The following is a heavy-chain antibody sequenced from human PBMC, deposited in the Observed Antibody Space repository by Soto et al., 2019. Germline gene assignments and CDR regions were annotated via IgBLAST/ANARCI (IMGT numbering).Heavy chain of an antibody. J-gene: IGHJ6*02. Sequence: PGGSLRLSCAASGFTFSSYAMSWVRQAPGKGLEWVPAISGSGGSTYYADSVKGRFTISRDNSKNTLYLQMNSLRAEDTAVYYCAKVLGSGYYQYYYYYGMDVWGQGTTVTVSS. CDR2: ISGSGGST. CDR3: AKVLGSGYYQYYYYYGMDV. V-gene: IGHV3-23*01. D-gene: IGHD3-22*01. CDR1: GFTFSSYA.